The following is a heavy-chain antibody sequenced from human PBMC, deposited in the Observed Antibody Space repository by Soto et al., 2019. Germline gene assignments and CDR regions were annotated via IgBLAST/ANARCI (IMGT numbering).Heavy chain of an antibody. CDR1: GYTFTNYG. D-gene: IGHD3-22*01. J-gene: IGHJ4*02. CDR2: ISAYNRNT. CDR3: ARDKGSSGPYYFDY. Sequence: ASVKVSCKASGYTFTNYGVSWVRQAPGQGLEWMGWISAYNRNTNYAQKLQGRVTMTTDTSTSTAYMELRSLRSDDTATYYCARDKGSSGPYYFDYWGQGTLVTVPQ. V-gene: IGHV1-18*01.